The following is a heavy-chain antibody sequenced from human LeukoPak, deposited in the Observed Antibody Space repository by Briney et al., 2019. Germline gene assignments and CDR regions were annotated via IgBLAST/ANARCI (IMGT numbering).Heavy chain of an antibody. V-gene: IGHV1-69*05. D-gene: IGHD2-2*01. J-gene: IGHJ4*02. Sequence: SVKVSCKASGGTFSSYAISWVRQAPGQGLEWMGGIIPIFGTANYAQKFQGRVTITTDESTSTAYMELSSLRSEDTAVYYCARDLGSTSSAMGYWGQGTLVTVSS. CDR3: ARDLGSTSSAMGY. CDR2: IIPIFGTA. CDR1: GGTFSSYA.